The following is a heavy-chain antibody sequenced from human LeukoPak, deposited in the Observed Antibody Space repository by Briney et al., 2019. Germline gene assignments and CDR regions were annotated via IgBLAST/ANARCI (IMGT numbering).Heavy chain of an antibody. CDR1: GYSISSGYY. J-gene: IGHJ6*03. CDR3: ARGFIGVRRVRGVAYYMDV. Sequence: SETLSLTCTVSGYSISSGYYWGWIRQAPGKGLEWIGSIYNSGSTNYNPSLKSRVTISVDTSKNQFSLKLSSVTAADTAVYYCARGFIGVRRVRGVAYYMDVWGKGTTVTVSS. D-gene: IGHD3-10*01. V-gene: IGHV4-38-2*02. CDR2: IYNSGST.